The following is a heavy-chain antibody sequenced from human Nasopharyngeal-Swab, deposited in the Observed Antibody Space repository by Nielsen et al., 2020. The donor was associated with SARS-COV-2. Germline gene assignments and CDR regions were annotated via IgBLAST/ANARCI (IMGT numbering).Heavy chain of an antibody. V-gene: IGHV3-30*18. CDR1: GFTFSSYG. D-gene: IGHD6-13*01. J-gene: IGHJ3*02. CDR3: AKDLDGDSSSWYAFDI. CDR2: ISYDGSNK. Sequence: GESLKISCAASGFTFSSYGMHWVRQAPGKGLEWVAVISYDGSNKYYADSVKGRFTISRDNSKNTLYLQMNSLRAEDTAVYYCAKDLDGDSSSWYAFDIWGQGTMVTVSS.